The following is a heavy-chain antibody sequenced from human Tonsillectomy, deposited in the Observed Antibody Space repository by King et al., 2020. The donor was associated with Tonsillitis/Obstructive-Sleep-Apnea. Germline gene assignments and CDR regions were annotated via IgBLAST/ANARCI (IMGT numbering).Heavy chain of an antibody. CDR1: GFTFSAYP. Sequence: VQLVESGGGVVQPGRSLRLSCAASGFTFSAYPMHWVRQAPGKGLEWVADISYDGGNKYYADSVKGRFTISRDNSKNTLYLQMNSLRAEDTAVYFCASGTGSYYWGLDYWGQGTLVTVSS. D-gene: IGHD1-26*01. CDR2: ISYDGGNK. V-gene: IGHV3-30*04. J-gene: IGHJ4*02. CDR3: ASGTGSYYWGLDY.